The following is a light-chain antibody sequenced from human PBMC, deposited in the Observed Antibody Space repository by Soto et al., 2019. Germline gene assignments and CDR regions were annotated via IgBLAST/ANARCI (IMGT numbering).Light chain of an antibody. CDR2: DVS. Sequence: QSALTQPASVSGSPGQSITISCTGTSSDIGGYNFVSWYQHHPGKAPKLLIHDVSNRPSGVSSRFSGSKSGNTASLTISGLQAEEEAEYYCNSYRTVSTYVFVTGTKLTVL. V-gene: IGLV2-14*03. CDR3: NSYRTVSTYV. CDR1: SSDIGGYNF. J-gene: IGLJ1*01.